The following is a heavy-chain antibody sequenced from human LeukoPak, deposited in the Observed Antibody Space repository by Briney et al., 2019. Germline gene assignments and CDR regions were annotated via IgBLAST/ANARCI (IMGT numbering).Heavy chain of an antibody. D-gene: IGHD4-23*01. CDR2: ISANTGGT. V-gene: IGHV1-2*02. J-gene: IGHJ4*01. CDR3: ARDPGGNPYFDY. CDR1: GYAFTGYY. Sequence: ASVTVSCKASGYAFTGYYIHWVRQAPGQGLEWMGWISANTGGTNYAQNCQGRVTMTRDTSISTAYLELSTLTSDDTAVYFCARDPGGNPYFDYWGHGALVTVSS.